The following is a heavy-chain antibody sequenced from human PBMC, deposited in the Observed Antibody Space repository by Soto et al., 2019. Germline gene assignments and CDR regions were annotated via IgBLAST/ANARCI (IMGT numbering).Heavy chain of an antibody. CDR1: GFSFSSYW. J-gene: IGHJ3*01. V-gene: IGHV3-74*01. D-gene: IGHD3-9*01. CDR2: INTDGSST. CDR3: ARAPGGYDID. Sequence: EVQLVESGGGLVQPGGSLRLSCADSGFSFSSYWMHWVRQGPGKGLVWVSRINTDGSSTNYADSVKGRFTISRDNAKNTLYLQMNSLRAEDTAGYYCARAPGGYDIDWGQGTMVTVSS.